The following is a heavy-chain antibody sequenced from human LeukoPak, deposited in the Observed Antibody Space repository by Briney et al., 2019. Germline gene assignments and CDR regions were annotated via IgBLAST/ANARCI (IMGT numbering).Heavy chain of an antibody. CDR1: GYSFTNFW. CDR3: ARLLDNYDY. J-gene: IGHJ4*02. V-gene: IGHV5-51*01. Sequence: GESLKISCKCSGYSFTNFWIGWLRQTPGKGLEWTGVFHPSDSDARYSPSFEGQVTFSADNSINTAYLHWSSLKASDTAIYYCARLLDNYDYWGQGTPVTVSS. D-gene: IGHD3-16*01. CDR2: FHPSDSDA.